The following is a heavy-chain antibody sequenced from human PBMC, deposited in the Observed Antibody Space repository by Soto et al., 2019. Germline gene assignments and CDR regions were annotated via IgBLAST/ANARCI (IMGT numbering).Heavy chain of an antibody. J-gene: IGHJ4*02. CDR1: GFTFSGYW. D-gene: IGHD4-4*01. CDR2: IKHDGSVQ. CDR3: ARAPYSNAWYRFDL. V-gene: IGHV3-7*03. Sequence: GSLRLSCEASGFTFSGYWMSWVRQAPGKGPEWVADIKHDGSVQYYVDSVKGRFTISRDNAKKLLYLQMNGLRAEDTALYYCARAPYSNAWYRFDLWGQGTLVTVSS.